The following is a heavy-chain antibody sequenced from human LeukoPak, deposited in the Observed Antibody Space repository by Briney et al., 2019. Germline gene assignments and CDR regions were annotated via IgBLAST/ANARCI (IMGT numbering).Heavy chain of an antibody. Sequence: GKSLRLSCAASGFTFGTFWMSWVRQSPGKGLEWVANINRDGSERYYVDSVKGRFTISRDNARNSLYLEMNSLRAGDSGVYYCARDLMGASYYWGQGTQVTV. CDR3: ARDLMGASYY. CDR1: GFTFGTFW. CDR2: INRDGSER. J-gene: IGHJ4*02. V-gene: IGHV3-7*03. D-gene: IGHD1-26*01.